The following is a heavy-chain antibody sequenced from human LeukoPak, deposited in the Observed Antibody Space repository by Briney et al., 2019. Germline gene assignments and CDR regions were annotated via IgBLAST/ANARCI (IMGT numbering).Heavy chain of an antibody. D-gene: IGHD3-10*01. V-gene: IGHV3-74*01. Sequence: GGSLRLSCAASGFTFSKYWVHWVRQVPGKGLVWVSRINGDGSTSVYADSVKGRFTISRDNAKNTVYLQMNSLRAEDTAVYYCARGTFGDYWGQGTLVTVS. CDR1: GFTFSKYW. J-gene: IGHJ4*02. CDR2: INGDGSTS. CDR3: ARGTFGDY.